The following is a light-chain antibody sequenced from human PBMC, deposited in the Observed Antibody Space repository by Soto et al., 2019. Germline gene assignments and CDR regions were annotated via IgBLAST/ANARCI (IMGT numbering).Light chain of an antibody. J-gene: IGKJ4*01. CDR1: QGVSSF. CDR2: AAS. V-gene: IGKV1-9*01. CDR3: LQHNSYPLT. Sequence: DIHLTQSPSTLSASVGDRATLTCRASQGVSSFFAWYQQKQGKAPKLLIYAASTLENGVPSRFSGSASGTEFTLTISSLQPDDFATYYCLQHNSYPLTFGGGTKVEIK.